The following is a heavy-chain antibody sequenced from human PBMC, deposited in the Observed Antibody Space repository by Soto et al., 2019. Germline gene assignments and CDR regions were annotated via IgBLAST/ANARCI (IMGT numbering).Heavy chain of an antibody. CDR2: ISGDGSNE. CDR3: ARHLSHLKSGWLDP. V-gene: IGHV3-30-3*01. Sequence: GGSLRLSCAVSGFTFINYAIHWVLQAPGKGLEWVALISGDGSNEYYADSVKGRFTISRDNFRNTLYLHMNSLRADDTALYYCARHLSHLKSGWLDPWGQGTLVTVSS. J-gene: IGHJ5*02. D-gene: IGHD3-3*02. CDR1: GFTFINYA.